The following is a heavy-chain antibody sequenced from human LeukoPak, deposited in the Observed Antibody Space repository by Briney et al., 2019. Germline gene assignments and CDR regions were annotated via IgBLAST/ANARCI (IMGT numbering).Heavy chain of an antibody. J-gene: IGHJ4*02. D-gene: IGHD6-6*01. V-gene: IGHV4-34*01. CDR1: GGSFSGYY. CDR3: ARLYTSDIKYDS. Sequence: PSETLSLTCAVYGGSFSGYYWSWIRHPPGKGLEWIGEINHSGSTNYNPSLKSRVTISVDTSKSQFSLKLSSVTAADTAVYYCARLYTSDIKYDSWGQGTLVTVSS. CDR2: INHSGST.